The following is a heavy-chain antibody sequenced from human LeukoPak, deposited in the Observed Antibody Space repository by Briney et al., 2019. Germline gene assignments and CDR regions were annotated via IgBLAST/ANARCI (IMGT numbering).Heavy chain of an antibody. J-gene: IGHJ4*02. V-gene: IGHV3-7*01. CDR3: ARTSGDPFDF. CDR1: GFPFRTYW. D-gene: IGHD4-17*01. CDR2: INEDGGEK. Sequence: GGSLRLSCAASGFPFRTYWMSWVRQAPGKGLEWVANINEDGGEKYYADSVKGRFTISKDNARNSLYVQMNNPRAEDTACYYCARTSGDPFDFWGQGTLVAVSS.